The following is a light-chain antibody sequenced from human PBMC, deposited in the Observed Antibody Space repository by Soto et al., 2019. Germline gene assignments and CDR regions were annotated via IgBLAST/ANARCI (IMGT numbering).Light chain of an antibody. CDR1: QSISTW. CDR2: DAS. J-gene: IGKJ4*01. CDR3: QKYNSAPLT. Sequence: DIQMTQYPSTLSASVGDRVTITCRASQSISTWLAWYQQKPGKAPKVLIYDASSLEGGVPSRFSGSGSGTDFTLINSSLQPEDIATYYCQKYNSAPLTFGGGTKVDI. V-gene: IGKV1-5*01.